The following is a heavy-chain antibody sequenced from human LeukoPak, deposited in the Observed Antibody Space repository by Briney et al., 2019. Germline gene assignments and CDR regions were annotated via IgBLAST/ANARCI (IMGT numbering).Heavy chain of an antibody. D-gene: IGHD5-24*01. J-gene: IGHJ3*02. CDR1: GYTFTNYY. CDR2: INPGGDNT. Sequence: ASVKVSCKASGYTFTNYYIHWVRQAPGQGLEWMGFINPGGDNTNYAQNFQGRVTMTRDTAASTVYMELSSLRSEDTAIYYCARIRDGYNDAYDIWGQGTVVTVPS. V-gene: IGHV1-46*01. CDR3: ARIRDGYNDAYDI.